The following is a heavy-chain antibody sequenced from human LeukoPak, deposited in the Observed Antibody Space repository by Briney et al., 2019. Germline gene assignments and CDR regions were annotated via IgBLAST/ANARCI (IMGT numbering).Heavy chain of an antibody. Sequence: ASETLSLTCTVSGGSISSSSYYWGWIRQPPGKGLEWIGSIFHSGSTYYNPSLKSRVTISVDTSKNQFFLNLSSVTAADTAVYYCARSAWSGHYTHDYWGQGTLVTVSS. D-gene: IGHD3-3*01. J-gene: IGHJ4*02. CDR2: IFHSGST. CDR3: ARSAWSGHYTHDY. V-gene: IGHV4-39*01. CDR1: GGSISSSSYY.